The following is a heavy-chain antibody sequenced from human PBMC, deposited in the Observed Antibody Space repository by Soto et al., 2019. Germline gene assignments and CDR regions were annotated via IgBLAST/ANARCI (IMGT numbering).Heavy chain of an antibody. J-gene: IGHJ4*02. CDR2: ISAYNGNT. V-gene: IGHV1-18*01. CDR3: ARVVFALGSSDDFWSGYLDY. CDR1: GYTFTSYG. D-gene: IGHD3-3*01. Sequence: QVQLVQSGAEVKKPGASVKVSCKASGYTFTSYGISWVRQAPGQGLEWMGWISAYNGNTNYAQKLQGRVTMTTDTSTSTAYMELRSLRSDDTAVYYCARVVFALGSSDDFWSGYLDYWGQGTLVTVSS.